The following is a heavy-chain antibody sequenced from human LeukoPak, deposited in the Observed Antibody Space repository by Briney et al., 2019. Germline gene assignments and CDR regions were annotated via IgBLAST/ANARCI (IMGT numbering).Heavy chain of an antibody. CDR3: AREDGLTAPFDY. CDR2: ISSSSGTI. V-gene: IGHV3-48*01. D-gene: IGHD5-18*01. Sequence: GGSLRLSCAASGFTFSSYSMNWVRQAPGKGLEWVSYISSSSGTIYYADSVKGRFTISRDNAKNSLYLQMNSLRAKDMAVYYCAREDGLTAPFDYWGQGTLVTVSS. J-gene: IGHJ4*02. CDR1: GFTFSSYS.